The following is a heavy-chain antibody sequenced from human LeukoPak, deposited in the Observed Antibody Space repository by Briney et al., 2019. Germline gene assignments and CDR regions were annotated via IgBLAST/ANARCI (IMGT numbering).Heavy chain of an antibody. CDR2: ISGSGDST. Sequence: PGGSLRLSCGASGFTFSNYAMRWVRQAPGKGLEWVSGISGSGDSTYYADSVKGRFTISRDNSKNTLYLQMNSLRAEDTAVYYCARRSGIAVAGAFDYWGQGTLVTVSS. J-gene: IGHJ4*02. D-gene: IGHD6-19*01. CDR3: ARRSGIAVAGAFDY. V-gene: IGHV3-23*01. CDR1: GFTFSNYA.